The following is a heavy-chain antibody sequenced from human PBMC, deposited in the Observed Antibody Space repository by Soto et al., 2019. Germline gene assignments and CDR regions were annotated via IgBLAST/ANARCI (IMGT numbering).Heavy chain of an antibody. V-gene: IGHV4-34*01. D-gene: IGHD4-17*01. J-gene: IGHJ5*02. CDR2: INHSGST. Sequence: PSETLSLTCAVYGGSFSGYYWSWIRQPPGKGLEWIGEINHSGSTNYNPSLKSRVTISVDTSKNQFSLKLSSVTAADTAVYYCASRFPTTSVSRNWFDPWGQGTLVTVSS. CDR1: GGSFSGYY. CDR3: ASRFPTTSVSRNWFDP.